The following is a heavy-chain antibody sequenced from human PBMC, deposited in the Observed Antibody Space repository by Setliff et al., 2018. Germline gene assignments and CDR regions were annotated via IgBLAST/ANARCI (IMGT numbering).Heavy chain of an antibody. CDR1: GYTFTSYD. CDR2: MNPNSGDT. Sequence: ASVKVSCKASGYTFTSYDINWVRQATGQGLEWMGWMNPNSGDTGYAQKFQGRVTITRNTSISTAYMELSSLRSEDTAVYYCARGLGSYYYYYMDVWGKGTTVTVSS. V-gene: IGHV1-8*03. CDR3: ARGLGSYYYYYMDV. D-gene: IGHD7-27*01. J-gene: IGHJ6*03.